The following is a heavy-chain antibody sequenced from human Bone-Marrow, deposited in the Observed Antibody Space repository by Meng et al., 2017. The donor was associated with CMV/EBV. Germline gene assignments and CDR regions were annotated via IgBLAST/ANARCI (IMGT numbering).Heavy chain of an antibody. J-gene: IGHJ6*01. CDR2: ISGSGGST. CDR1: GFTFSSYA. Sequence: SCAASGFTFSSYAMSWVRQAPGKGLEWVSAISGSGGSTYYADSVKGRFTISRDNSKNTLYLQMNSLRAEDTAVYYCARDGAVVPAAIGYYGMDVWGQGTTVTGSS. D-gene: IGHD2-2*01. CDR3: ARDGAVVPAAIGYYGMDV. V-gene: IGHV3-23*01.